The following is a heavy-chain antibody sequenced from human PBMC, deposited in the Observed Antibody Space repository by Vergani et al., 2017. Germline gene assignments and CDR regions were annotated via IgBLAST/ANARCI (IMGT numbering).Heavy chain of an antibody. V-gene: IGHV3-30*18. CDR1: GFTFSSYG. D-gene: IGHD6-6*01. Sequence: QVQLVESGGGVVQLGRSLRLSCAASGFTFSSYGMHWVRQAPGKGLEWVAVISYDGSNKYYADSVKGRFTISRDNSKNTLYLQMNSLRAEDTAVYYCAKDKKYSTPRGYYYYMDVWGKGTTVTVSS. CDR2: ISYDGSNK. J-gene: IGHJ6*03. CDR3: AKDKKYSTPRGYYYYMDV.